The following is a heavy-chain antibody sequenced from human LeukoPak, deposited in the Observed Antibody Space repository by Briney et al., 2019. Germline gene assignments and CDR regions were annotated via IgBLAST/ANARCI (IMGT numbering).Heavy chain of an antibody. CDR3: ARDPLSSGWEDY. D-gene: IGHD6-19*01. V-gene: IGHV3-21*06. J-gene: IGHJ4*02. CDR2: IGPTGSDR. Sequence: PGGSLRLSCTASGLTFSTSGFNWVRQAPGKGLEWVASIGPTGSDRYHADSIKGRFTISRDNANNFLYLQMNSLRAEDTAVYYCARDPLSSGWEDYWGQGTLVTVSS. CDR1: GLTFSTSG.